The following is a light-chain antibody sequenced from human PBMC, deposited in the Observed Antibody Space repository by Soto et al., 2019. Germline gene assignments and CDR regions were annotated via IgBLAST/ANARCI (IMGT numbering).Light chain of an antibody. CDR2: DAS. CDR3: QQRSNWSPIT. V-gene: IGKV3-11*01. CDR1: QSVSSY. J-gene: IGKJ5*01. Sequence: EIVLTQSPATLSLSPGERATLSCRASQSVSSYLAWYQQKPGQAPRLLIYDASNRATGIPDRFSGSGSGTDVSRTISSLEPEDFAVYYYQQRSNWSPITFGQGTRLEIK.